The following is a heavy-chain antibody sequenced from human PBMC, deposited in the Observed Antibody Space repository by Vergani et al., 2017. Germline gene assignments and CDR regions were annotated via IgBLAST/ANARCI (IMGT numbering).Heavy chain of an antibody. CDR2: ISWNSNSI. D-gene: IGHD6-6*01. V-gene: IGHV3-9*02. J-gene: IGHJ5*02. Sequence: EVQLEEFGGGLVLPGRFLRLFCVAFGLTPAGYSMHLVPPAPGKGLEWVSGISWNSNSIGYADSVQGRFTISRDNAKNSLYLQMNSLRAEDAALYYCAKDLGTSSGGGWFDPWGQGALVTVSS. CDR1: GLTPAGYS. CDR3: AKDLGTSSGGGWFDP.